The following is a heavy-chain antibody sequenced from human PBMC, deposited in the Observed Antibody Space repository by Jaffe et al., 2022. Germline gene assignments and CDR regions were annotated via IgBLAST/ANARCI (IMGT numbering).Heavy chain of an antibody. J-gene: IGHJ3*02. CDR1: GFTFSSYW. CDR3: ARDGEFVRIAAAGGVVAFDI. D-gene: IGHD6-13*01. V-gene: IGHV3-7*01. Sequence: EVQLVESGGGLVQPGGSLRLSCAASGFTFSSYWMSWVRQAPGKGLEWVANIKQDGSEKYYVDSVKGRFTISRDNAKNSLYLQMNSLRAEDTAVYYCARDGEFVRIAAAGGVVAFDIWGQGTMVTVSS. CDR2: IKQDGSEK.